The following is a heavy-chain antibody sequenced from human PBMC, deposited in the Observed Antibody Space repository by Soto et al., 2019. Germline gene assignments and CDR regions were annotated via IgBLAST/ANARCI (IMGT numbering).Heavy chain of an antibody. D-gene: IGHD6-13*01. CDR2: IWYDGSNK. Sequence: GGSLRLSCAASGFTFSSYGMHWVRQAPGKGLEWVAVIWYDGSNKYYADSVKGRFTISRDNSKNTLYLQMNSLRAEDTAVYYCARMGHSAAGIEGDFDYWGQGTLVTVSS. J-gene: IGHJ4*02. CDR3: ARMGHSAAGIEGDFDY. V-gene: IGHV3-33*01. CDR1: GFTFSSYG.